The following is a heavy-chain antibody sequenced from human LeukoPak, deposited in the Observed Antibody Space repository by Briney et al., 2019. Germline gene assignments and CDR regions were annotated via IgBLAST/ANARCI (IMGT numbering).Heavy chain of an antibody. J-gene: IGHJ6*03. Sequence: PSETLSLTCTVSGGSITTYYWSWIRQPAGKGLEWIGRIYSSGSTNYNPSLKSRVTMSVDTSKNQFSLKLSSVTAADTAVYYCARGRLAAWYYYYYMDVWGKGTTVTVSS. CDR3: ARGRLAAWYYYYYMDV. CDR1: GGSITTYY. CDR2: IYSSGST. V-gene: IGHV4-4*07. D-gene: IGHD6-19*01.